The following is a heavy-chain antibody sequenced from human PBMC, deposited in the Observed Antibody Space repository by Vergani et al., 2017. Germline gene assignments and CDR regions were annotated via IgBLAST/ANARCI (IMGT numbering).Heavy chain of an antibody. CDR3: TTLPYDFWSGYTYYFDY. J-gene: IGHJ4*02. D-gene: IGHD3-3*01. Sequence: EVQLVESGGGLVKPGGSLRLSCAASGFTFSNAWMSWVRQAPGKGLEWVGRIKSKTDGGTTDYAAPVKGRFTISRDDSKNTLYLQMNSLKTEDTAVYYCTTLPYDFWSGYTYYFDYWGQGTLVTVSS. V-gene: IGHV3-15*01. CDR1: GFTFSNAW. CDR2: IKSKTDGGTT.